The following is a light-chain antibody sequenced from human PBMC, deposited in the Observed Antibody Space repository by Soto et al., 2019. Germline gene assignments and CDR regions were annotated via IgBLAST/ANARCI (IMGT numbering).Light chain of an antibody. CDR3: QQRRRLVT. J-gene: IGKJ5*01. Sequence: IVFTQSPGTLSLSPGERATLSCRASQSVSGFLASYQHKPGQSPRILIYDSSHRATGIPARFSGSGSETEFTLTISSIEPEDFAVDYCQQRRRLVTFCQGTRLEIK. CDR2: DSS. V-gene: IGKV3-11*01. CDR1: QSVSGF.